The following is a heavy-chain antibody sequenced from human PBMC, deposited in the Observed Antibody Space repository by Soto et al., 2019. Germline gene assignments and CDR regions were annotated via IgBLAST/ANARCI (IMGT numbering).Heavy chain of an antibody. D-gene: IGHD4-17*01. Sequence: PGGSLRLSCAASGFTFSSYGMHWVRQAPGKGLEWVAVIWYDGSNKYYADSVKGRFTISRDNSKNTLYLQMNSLRAEDTAVYYCARIGRLRWGDYWGQGTLVTVSS. CDR1: GFTFSSYG. V-gene: IGHV3-33*01. J-gene: IGHJ4*02. CDR3: ARIGRLRWGDY. CDR2: IWYDGSNK.